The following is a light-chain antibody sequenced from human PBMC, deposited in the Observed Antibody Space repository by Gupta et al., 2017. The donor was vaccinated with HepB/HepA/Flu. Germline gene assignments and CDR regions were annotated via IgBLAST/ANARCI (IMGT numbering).Light chain of an antibody. CDR3: KQDLQMWT. CDR2: LAS. V-gene: IGKV2-28*01. J-gene: IGKJ1*01. Sequence: DVVMTQSPLSLPVTPGEPASISCRSSQSLLHTNGNNYLEWYLQRPGQSPQLLIYLASKRASGVPDRFSGSGSGTDFTLKSSRGEAEDVGVYYCKQDLQMWTFGQGTKVEIK. CDR1: QSLLHTNGNNY.